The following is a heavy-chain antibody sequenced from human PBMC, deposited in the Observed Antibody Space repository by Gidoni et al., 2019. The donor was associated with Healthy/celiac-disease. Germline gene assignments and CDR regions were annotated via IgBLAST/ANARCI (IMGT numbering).Heavy chain of an antibody. CDR1: GLTFSSYG. Sequence: QVQLVESGGGVVQPGRSLRLPCAASGLTFSSYGMHWVRQAPGKGLEWVAVIWYDGSNKYYADSVKGRFTISRDNSKNTLYLQMNSLRAEDTAVYYCARDLGYSYGGCNYWGQGTLVTVSS. CDR2: IWYDGSNK. CDR3: ARDLGYSYGGCNY. J-gene: IGHJ4*02. D-gene: IGHD5-18*01. V-gene: IGHV3-33*01.